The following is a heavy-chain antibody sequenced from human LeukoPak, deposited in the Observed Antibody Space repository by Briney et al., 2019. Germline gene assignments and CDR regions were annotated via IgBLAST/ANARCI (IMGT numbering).Heavy chain of an antibody. J-gene: IGHJ6*02. CDR2: ISGSSTYI. V-gene: IGHV3-21*04. CDR3: AKGDSNYFYYYYGMDV. D-gene: IGHD4-11*01. Sequence: PGGSLRLSCAASGFTFSSYSMNWVRQAPGKGLECVSSISGSSTYIYYADSVKGRFTISRDNSKNTLYLQMNSLRAEDTAVYYCAKGDSNYFYYYYGMDVWGQGTTVTVSS. CDR1: GFTFSSYS.